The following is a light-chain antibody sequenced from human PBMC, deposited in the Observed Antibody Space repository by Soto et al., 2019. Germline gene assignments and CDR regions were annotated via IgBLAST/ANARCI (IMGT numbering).Light chain of an antibody. Sequence: EIVLTRSPGTLSLSPGERATLSCRASQSVSSSYLAWYQQKSGQAPRLLIYGASSRATGIPDRFSGSGSGTDFTLTISRLEPEDFAVYYCQQYGSSPRGTFGQGTKLEIK. J-gene: IGKJ2*01. CDR3: QQYGSSPRGT. V-gene: IGKV3-20*01. CDR1: QSVSSSY. CDR2: GAS.